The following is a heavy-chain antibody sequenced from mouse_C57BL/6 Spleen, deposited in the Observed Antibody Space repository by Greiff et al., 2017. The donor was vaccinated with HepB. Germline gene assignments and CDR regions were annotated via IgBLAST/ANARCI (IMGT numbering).Heavy chain of an antibody. J-gene: IGHJ3*01. D-gene: IGHD2-3*01. CDR3: ARSYDGYYVMAWFAY. V-gene: IGHV1-22*01. Sequence: SGPELVKPGASVKMSCKASGYTFTDYNMHWVKQSHGKSLEWIGYINPNNGGTSYNQKFKGKATLTVNKSSSTAYMELRSLTSEDSAVYYCARSYDGYYVMAWFAYWGQGTLVTVSA. CDR1: GYTFTDYN. CDR2: INPNNGGT.